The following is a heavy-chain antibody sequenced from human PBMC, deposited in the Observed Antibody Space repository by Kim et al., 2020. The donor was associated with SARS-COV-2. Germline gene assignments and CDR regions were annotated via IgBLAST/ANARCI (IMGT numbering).Heavy chain of an antibody. Sequence: KDRFTISRENSKNTMYLQMSSLRAEDTAVYYCMKDLAPRQLVPSDQDLDYWGQGTLVTVSS. J-gene: IGHJ4*02. D-gene: IGHD6-6*01. V-gene: IGHV3-64D*06. CDR3: MKDLAPRQLVPSDQDLDY.